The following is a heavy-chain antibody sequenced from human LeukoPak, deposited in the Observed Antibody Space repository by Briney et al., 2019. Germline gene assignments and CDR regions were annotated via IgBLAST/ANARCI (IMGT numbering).Heavy chain of an antibody. CDR2: INHGGST. Sequence: PSETLSLTCAVYGGSFSGYYWTWIRQTPGKGLEWIGGINHGGSTNYNPSLKSRVTISVDRSKNQFSLKLSSVTAADTAVYYCARAIGAAARGWFDPWGQGTLVTVSS. CDR3: ARAIGAAARGWFDP. D-gene: IGHD6-13*01. V-gene: IGHV4-34*01. CDR1: GGSFSGYY. J-gene: IGHJ5*02.